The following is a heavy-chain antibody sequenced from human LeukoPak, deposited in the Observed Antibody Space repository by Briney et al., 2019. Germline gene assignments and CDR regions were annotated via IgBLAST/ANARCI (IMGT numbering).Heavy chain of an antibody. Sequence: GASVKVSCKASGYTFTSYGISWVRQAPGQGLEWMGWISAYNGNTNYAQKLQGRVTMTTDTSTGTAYMELRSLRSDDTAVYYCARDVSGGSCYSCFDYWGQGTLVTVSS. CDR3: ARDVSGGSCYSCFDY. J-gene: IGHJ4*02. D-gene: IGHD2-15*01. CDR1: GYTFTSYG. V-gene: IGHV1-18*01. CDR2: ISAYNGNT.